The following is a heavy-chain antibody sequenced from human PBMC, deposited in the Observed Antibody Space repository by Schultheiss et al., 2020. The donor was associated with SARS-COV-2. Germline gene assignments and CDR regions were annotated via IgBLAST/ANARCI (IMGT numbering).Heavy chain of an antibody. D-gene: IGHD6-13*01. V-gene: IGHV3-30*03. CDR1: GFTFSSYG. J-gene: IGHJ4*02. Sequence: GGSLRLSCAASGFTFSSYGMHWVRQAPGKGLEWVAVISYDGSNKYYADSVKGRFTISRDNSKNTLYLQMNSLRAEDTAVYYCARELPDSSSSHFDYWGQGTLVTGSS. CDR2: ISYDGSNK. CDR3: ARELPDSSSSHFDY.